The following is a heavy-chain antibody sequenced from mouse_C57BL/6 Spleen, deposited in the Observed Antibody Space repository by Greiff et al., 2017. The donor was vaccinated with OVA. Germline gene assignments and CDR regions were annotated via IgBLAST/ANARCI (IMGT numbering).Heavy chain of an antibody. Sequence: EVQGVESGGGLVKPGGSLKLSCAASGFTFSDYGMHWVSQAPEKGLEWVAYISSGSSNIYYAEKVKGTFTISRDNANNTLFLQMTSLRSEDTAMYYYARRITTPYYAMDYWGQGTSVTVSS. V-gene: IGHV5-17*01. CDR1: GFTFSDYG. D-gene: IGHD2-4*01. CDR3: ARRITTPYYAMDY. CDR2: ISSGSSNI. J-gene: IGHJ4*01.